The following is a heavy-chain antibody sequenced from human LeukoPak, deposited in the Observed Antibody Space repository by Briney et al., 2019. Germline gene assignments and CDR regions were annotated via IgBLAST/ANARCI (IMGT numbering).Heavy chain of an antibody. CDR1: GFTFSSYA. CDR3: AKIDGMVRGVIITVGFDY. J-gene: IGHJ4*02. Sequence: GGSLRLSCLASGFTFSSYAMDWVRQAPGQGLQWVSAVGTSADTYYADSVKARFTISRDNSKNTLYLQMNSLRAEDTAVYYCAKIDGMVRGVIITVGFDYWGQGTLVTVSS. CDR2: VGTSADT. V-gene: IGHV3-23*01. D-gene: IGHD3-10*01.